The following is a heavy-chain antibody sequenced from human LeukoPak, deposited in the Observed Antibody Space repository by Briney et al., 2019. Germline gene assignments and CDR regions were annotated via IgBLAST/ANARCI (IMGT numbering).Heavy chain of an antibody. V-gene: IGHV4-30-4*01. CDR1: GGSISSGDYY. J-gene: IGHJ4*02. CDR3: ARARASEVPAAIDY. Sequence: SQTLSLTCTVSGGSISSGDYYWSWIRQPPGKGLEWIGYIYYSGSTYYNPSLKSRVTISVDTSKNQFSLKLSSVTAADTAVYYCARARASEVPAAIDYWGQGTLVTVSS. D-gene: IGHD2-2*01. CDR2: IYYSGST.